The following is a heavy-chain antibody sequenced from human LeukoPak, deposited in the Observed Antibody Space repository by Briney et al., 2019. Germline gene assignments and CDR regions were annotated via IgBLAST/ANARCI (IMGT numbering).Heavy chain of an antibody. V-gene: IGHV3-7*01. Sequence: GGSLRLSCAASGFTFSSYWLSWVRQPPGKGLEWVANIQQDGSEKNYVDSVKGRFTISRDNAKNSLYLQMSSLRAEDTAVYYCASRVGALDYWGQGTLVTVSS. CDR1: GFTFSSYW. J-gene: IGHJ4*02. D-gene: IGHD1-26*01. CDR2: IQQDGSEK. CDR3: ASRVGALDY.